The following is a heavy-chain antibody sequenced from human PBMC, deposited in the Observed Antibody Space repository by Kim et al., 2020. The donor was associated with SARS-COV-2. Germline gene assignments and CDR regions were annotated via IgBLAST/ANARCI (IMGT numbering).Heavy chain of an antibody. D-gene: IGHD5-18*01. J-gene: IGHJ4*02. Sequence: GGSLRLSCAASGFTVSSNYMSWVRQAPGKGLEWVSVIYSGGSTYYADSVKGRFTISRDNSKNTLYLQMNSLRAEDTAVYYCARGLGYSYGYEYYFDYWGQGTLVTVSS. CDR2: IYSGGST. CDR3: ARGLGYSYGYEYYFDY. CDR1: GFTVSSNY. V-gene: IGHV3-53*01.